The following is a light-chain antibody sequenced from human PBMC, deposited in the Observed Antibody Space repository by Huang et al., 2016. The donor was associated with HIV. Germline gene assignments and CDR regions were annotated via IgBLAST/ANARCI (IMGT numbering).Light chain of an antibody. V-gene: IGKV3-11*01. Sequence: EIVLTQSPATLSLSPGERATLSCRASQNITRFLAWYRQKPGQAPRLLIFDATNRATGTPARFSGSGSGTYFTLTIHSLEPEDFAVYYCQQRIQWPRLTFGGGTRVEMK. CDR1: QNITRF. CDR3: QQRIQWPRLT. CDR2: DAT. J-gene: IGKJ4*01.